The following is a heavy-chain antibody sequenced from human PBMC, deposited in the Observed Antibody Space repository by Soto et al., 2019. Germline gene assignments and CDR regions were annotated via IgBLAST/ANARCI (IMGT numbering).Heavy chain of an antibody. Sequence: SHTLSLTCAISGYSVSSNTAAWNLIRSSPSRGLEWLGRTYYRSNWRHDYAVSVKSRITVNPDTSKNHFSLQLNSVTPDDTAVYYCARGVAGTGFDLWGQGTLVTV. D-gene: IGHD6-19*01. CDR1: GYSVSSNTAA. CDR2: TYYRSNWRH. V-gene: IGHV6-1*01. CDR3: ARGVAGTGFDL. J-gene: IGHJ4*02.